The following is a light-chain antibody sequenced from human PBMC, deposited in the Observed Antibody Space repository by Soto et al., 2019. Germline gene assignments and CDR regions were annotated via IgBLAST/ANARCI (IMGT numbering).Light chain of an antibody. CDR1: SSDVGAYNY. CDR3: GTWDSSLSAVV. CDR2: EVT. V-gene: IGLV2-14*01. Sequence: QSALTQPASVSGSLGQSITISCTGTSSDVGAYNYVSWYQQHPDKAPKLLIFEVTNRPSGVSGRFSGSKSGITASLSISGLQPEDEADYYCGTWDSSLSAVVFGGGTKVTVL. J-gene: IGLJ2*01.